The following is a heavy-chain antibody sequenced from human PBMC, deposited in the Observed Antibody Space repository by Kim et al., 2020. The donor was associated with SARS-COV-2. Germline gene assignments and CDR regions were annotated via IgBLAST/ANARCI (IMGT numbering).Heavy chain of an antibody. D-gene: IGHD2-21*02. V-gene: IGHV4-39*01. CDR3: ARLLSYCGGDCYSRYFDY. CDR2: IYYSGST. J-gene: IGHJ4*02. Sequence: SETLSLTCTVSGGSISSSSYYWGWIRQPPGKGLEWIGSIYYSGSTYYNPSLKSRVTISVDTSKNQFSLKLSSVTAADTAVYYCARLLSYCGGDCYSRYFDYWGQGTLVTVSS. CDR1: GGSISSSSYY.